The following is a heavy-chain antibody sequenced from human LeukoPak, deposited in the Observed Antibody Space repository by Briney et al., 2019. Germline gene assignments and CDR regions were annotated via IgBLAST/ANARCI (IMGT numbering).Heavy chain of an antibody. CDR1: GFTVNSYA. D-gene: IGHD4-17*01. CDR2: ISASGDNT. CDR3: AKGGRRHYGDYVAF. Sequence: GGSLRLSCDASGFTVNSYAMNWVRQAPGKGLEWVSVISASGDNTYYADSVKGRFTISRDDSKHTVYLQMNSLRADDTAVYHCAKGGRRHYGDYVAFWGQGTLVTVSS. J-gene: IGHJ4*02. V-gene: IGHV3-23*01.